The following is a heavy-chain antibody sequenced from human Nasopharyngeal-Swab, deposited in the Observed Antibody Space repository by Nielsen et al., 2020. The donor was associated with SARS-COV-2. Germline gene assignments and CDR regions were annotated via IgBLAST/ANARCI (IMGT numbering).Heavy chain of an antibody. CDR2: IYYRGTS. Sequence: SETLSLTCTVSGGSVSSGEYYWSWIRQPPGKGLEWIGNIYYRGTSHYSPSLKSRVTISVDTSKNQISLRLTSVTAADTAVYYCAREGNSCERSVYAIESWGQGTQVTVS. CDR3: AREGNSCERSVYAIES. CDR1: GGSVSSGEYY. V-gene: IGHV4-30-4*01. J-gene: IGHJ4*02. D-gene: IGHD3-22*01.